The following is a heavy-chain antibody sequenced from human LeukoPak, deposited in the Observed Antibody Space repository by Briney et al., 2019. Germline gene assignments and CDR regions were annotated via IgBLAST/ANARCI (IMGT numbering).Heavy chain of an antibody. CDR1: GFTVSSNY. J-gene: IGHJ4*02. CDR2: ISGSGGST. CDR3: ATVGIYDILTGYYFDY. V-gene: IGHV3-23*01. D-gene: IGHD3-9*01. Sequence: PGGSLRLSCAASGFTVSSNYMSWVRQAPGKGLEWVSAISGSGGSTYYADSVKGRFTISRDNSKNTLYLQMNSLRAGDTAVYYCATVGIYDILTGYYFDYWGQGTLVTVSS.